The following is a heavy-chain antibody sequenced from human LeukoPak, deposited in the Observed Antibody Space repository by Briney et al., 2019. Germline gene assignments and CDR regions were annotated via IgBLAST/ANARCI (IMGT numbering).Heavy chain of an antibody. D-gene: IGHD3-22*01. V-gene: IGHV4-59*01. Sequence: SETLSLTCTVSGGSISSYYWSWIRQPPGKGLKWIGYIYYSGSTNYNPSLKSRVTISVDTSKNQFSLKLSSVTAADTAVYYCARASANYDSSGYYFDVDAFDIWGQGTMVTVSS. CDR3: ARASANYDSSGYYFDVDAFDI. CDR2: IYYSGST. CDR1: GGSISSYY. J-gene: IGHJ3*02.